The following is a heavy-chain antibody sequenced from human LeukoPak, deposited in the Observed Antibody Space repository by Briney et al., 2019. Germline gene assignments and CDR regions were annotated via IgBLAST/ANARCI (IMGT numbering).Heavy chain of an antibody. V-gene: IGHV1-46*01. D-gene: IGHD3-22*01. CDR2: INPSGGYT. CDR3: ARQEDSSGYYYYY. CDR1: GYTFSNYY. Sequence: EASVKVSCKASGYTFSNYYMHWVRQAPGQGLEWMGIINPSGGYTTYAQKFQGRVTMTRDTSTSTVSIELSSLRSEDTAVYFCARQEDSSGYYYYYWGQGTLVTVSS. J-gene: IGHJ4*02.